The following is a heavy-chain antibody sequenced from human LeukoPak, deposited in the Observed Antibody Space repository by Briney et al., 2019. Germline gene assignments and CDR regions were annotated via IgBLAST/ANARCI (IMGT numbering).Heavy chain of an antibody. V-gene: IGHV1-69*05. Sequence: ASVKVSCKASGGTFSSYAISWVRQAPGQGLEWMGGIIPIFGTANYAQKFQGRVTITTDESTSTAYMELSSLRSEDTAVYYCARESRQWLVGVDYYDYMDVWGKGTTVTVSS. CDR3: ARESRQWLVGVDYYDYMDV. D-gene: IGHD6-19*01. CDR2: IIPIFGTA. CDR1: GGTFSSYA. J-gene: IGHJ6*03.